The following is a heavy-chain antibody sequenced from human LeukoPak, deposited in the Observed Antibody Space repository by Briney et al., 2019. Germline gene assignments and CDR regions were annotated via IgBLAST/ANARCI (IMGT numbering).Heavy chain of an antibody. Sequence: PSETLSLTCAVYGGSFSGYYWSWIRQPPGKGLEWIGEINHSGSTYYNPSLKSRVTISVDTSKNQLSLKLSSVTAADTAVYYCARQHSLWFGELLHQFDYWGQGTLVTVSS. CDR3: ARQHSLWFGELLHQFDY. D-gene: IGHD3-10*01. V-gene: IGHV4-34*01. CDR2: INHSGST. CDR1: GGSFSGYY. J-gene: IGHJ4*02.